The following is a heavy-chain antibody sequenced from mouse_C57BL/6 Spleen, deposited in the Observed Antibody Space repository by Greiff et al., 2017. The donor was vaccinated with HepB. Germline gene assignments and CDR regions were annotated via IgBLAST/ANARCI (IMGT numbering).Heavy chain of an antibody. Sequence: EVQLQQSGAELVRPGASVKLSCTASGFNIKDDYMHWVKQRPEQGLEWIGWIDPENGDTEYASKFQGKATITADTYSNTAYLQLSSLTSEDTAVYYCTTVTEGYVDVGGTGTTVTVAS. J-gene: IGHJ1*03. V-gene: IGHV14-4*01. CDR2: IDPENGDT. CDR3: TTVTEGYVDV. D-gene: IGHD2-12*01. CDR1: GFNIKDDY.